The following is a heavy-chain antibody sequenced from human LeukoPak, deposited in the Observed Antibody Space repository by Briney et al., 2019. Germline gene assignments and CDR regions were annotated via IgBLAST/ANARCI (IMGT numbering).Heavy chain of an antibody. CDR1: DGSINSYY. CDR3: ARLVGATTDFAFDI. CDR2: IYYSGST. V-gene: IGHV4-59*01. Sequence: SETLSLTCSVSDGSINSYYWSWIRQHPGKGLEWIGYIYYSGSTNYNPSLKSRVTISVDTSKNQFSLKLSSVTAADTAVYYCARLVGATTDFAFDIWGQGTMVTVSS. D-gene: IGHD1-26*01. J-gene: IGHJ3*02.